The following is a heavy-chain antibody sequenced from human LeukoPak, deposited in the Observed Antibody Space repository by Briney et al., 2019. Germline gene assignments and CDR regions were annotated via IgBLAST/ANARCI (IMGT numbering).Heavy chain of an antibody. CDR1: GGSISSYH. CDR2: IYYTGST. CDR3: TRSLGVVIHGGMDV. J-gene: IGHJ6*02. D-gene: IGHD3-3*01. V-gene: IGHV4-59*01. Sequence: SETLSLTCTVSGGSISSYHWSWIRQPPGKGLEWIGRIYYTGSTNYNPSLKSRVTISLDTSKNQFSLKLSSVTAADTAVYYCTRSLGVVIHGGMDVWRQGTTVTVSS.